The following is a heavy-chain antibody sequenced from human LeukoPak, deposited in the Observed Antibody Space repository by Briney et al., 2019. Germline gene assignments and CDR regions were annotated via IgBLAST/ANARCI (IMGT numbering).Heavy chain of an antibody. V-gene: IGHV1-2*06. CDR3: ARDYCSSTSCLFDY. J-gene: IGHJ4*02. D-gene: IGHD2-2*01. Sequence: ASVKVSCKASGYTFTGYHMHWVRQAPGQGLEWMGRINPNSGDTDYAQKFQGRVTMTRDTSISTAYVELSRLRSDDTAVYYCARDYCSSTSCLFDYWGQGTLVTVSS. CDR1: GYTFTGYH. CDR2: INPNSGDT.